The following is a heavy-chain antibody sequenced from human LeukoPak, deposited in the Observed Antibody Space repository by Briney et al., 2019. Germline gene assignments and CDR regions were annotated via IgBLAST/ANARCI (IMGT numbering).Heavy chain of an antibody. CDR2: IYYSGST. J-gene: IGHJ6*02. V-gene: IGHV4-59*01. CDR3: ARVYGDPTYYYYYGMDV. D-gene: IGHD4-17*01. CDR1: GGSISSYY. Sequence: SETLSPTCTVSGGSISSYYWSWIRQPPGKGLEWIGYIYYSGSTNYNPSLKSRVTISVDTSKNQFSLKLSSVTAADTAVYYCARVYGDPTYYYYYGMDVWGQGTTVTVSS.